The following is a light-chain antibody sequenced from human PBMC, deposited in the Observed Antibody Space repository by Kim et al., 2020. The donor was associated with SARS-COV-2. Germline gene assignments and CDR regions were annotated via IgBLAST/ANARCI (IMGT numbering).Light chain of an antibody. CDR1: QSVSNL. CDR2: KAS. V-gene: IGKV1-5*03. CDR3: QQYQTSSPWT. Sequence: DIQMTQIPSTLSASVGDTVTISCRASQSVSNLLAWYQQKPGKAPNLLIYKASTVKSGVPTRFSGGGFGTEFTLTISRLQPDDFVTYYCQQYQTSSPWTFGPGTKVDIK. J-gene: IGKJ1*01.